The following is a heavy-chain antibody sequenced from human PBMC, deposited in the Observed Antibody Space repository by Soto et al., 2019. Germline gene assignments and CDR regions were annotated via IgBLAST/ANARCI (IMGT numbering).Heavy chain of an antibody. D-gene: IGHD3-10*01. J-gene: IGHJ4*02. V-gene: IGHV4-31*03. CDR1: GGSISSGGYY. Sequence: SETLSLTCTVSGGSISSGGYYWSWIRQHPGKGLEWIGYIYYSGSTYYNPSLKSRVTISVDTSKNQFSLKLSSVTAADTAVYYCARGITRVVIWDPKHQVFDYLGQGTLVTVS. CDR3: ARGITRVVIWDPKHQVFDY. CDR2: IYYSGST.